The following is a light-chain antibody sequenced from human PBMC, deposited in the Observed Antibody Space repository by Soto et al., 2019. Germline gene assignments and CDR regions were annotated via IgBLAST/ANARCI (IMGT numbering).Light chain of an antibody. CDR1: QRVSSK. CDR3: QQYREWPLT. V-gene: IGKV3-15*01. CDR2: ATS. Sequence: EIVMTQSPATLSVSPGERATLSCRASQRVSSKLAWFQQQPGRAPRLLIYATSARATGIPARFSGSGSGTEVTLTISSLQSEDFAVYYCQQYREWPLTFGGGTRVEIK. J-gene: IGKJ4*01.